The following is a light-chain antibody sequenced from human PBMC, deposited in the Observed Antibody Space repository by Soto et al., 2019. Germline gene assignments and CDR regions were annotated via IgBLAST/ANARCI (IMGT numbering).Light chain of an antibody. CDR1: SSDVGGYNY. Sequence: QSALTQPASVSGAPGQSITISCTGTSSDVGGYNYVSWYQQHPGKAPKLMIYEVSNWPSGVSNRFSGSKSGNTASLTISGLLAEDEADYYCSSYTSSSTLYVFGTGTKLTVL. CDR2: EVS. V-gene: IGLV2-14*01. J-gene: IGLJ1*01. CDR3: SSYTSSSTLYV.